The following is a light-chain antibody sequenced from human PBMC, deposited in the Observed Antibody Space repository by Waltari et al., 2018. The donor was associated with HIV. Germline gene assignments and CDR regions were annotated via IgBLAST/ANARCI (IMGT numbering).Light chain of an antibody. CDR3: MQALQTPFT. V-gene: IGKV2-28*01. Sequence: DIVMTQSPLSLPVTPGEPASISCTSSQTLLHSNGDNYLDWYLQKPGQSPHLLIFLGSKRAAGVPDRSSGSGSGTAFTLRISRVEAEDVGVYYCMQALQTPFTFGQGTRLDIK. CDR2: LGS. J-gene: IGKJ2*01. CDR1: QTLLHSNGDNY.